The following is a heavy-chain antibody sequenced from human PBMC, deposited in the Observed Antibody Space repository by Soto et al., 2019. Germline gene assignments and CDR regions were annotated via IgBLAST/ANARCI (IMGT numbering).Heavy chain of an antibody. CDR2: INPDTGST. Sequence: QVQLVQSGAEVKKPGASVKISCKASGYTFTTYYLHWVRQAPGQGLEWMGIINPDTGSTSYAQNSRGRVSVTRDTSTSTVYMELYSLSSEDTAVYYCARDPNFSLTFHYYGMDVWGQGTTVTVSS. J-gene: IGHJ6*02. V-gene: IGHV1-46*01. CDR1: GYTFTTYY. CDR3: ARDPNFSLTFHYYGMDV.